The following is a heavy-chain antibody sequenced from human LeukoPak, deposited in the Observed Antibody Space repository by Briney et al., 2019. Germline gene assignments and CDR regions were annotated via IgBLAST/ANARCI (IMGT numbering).Heavy chain of an antibody. V-gene: IGHV3-30*18. D-gene: IGHD3-22*01. CDR2: ISYDGSKD. Sequence: PGGSLRLSCADSGFTFRSSNMHWVRQAPGKGLEWVAVISYDGSKDYYVDSVKGRFTISRDNSKNTLYLQMNSLRAEDTAVYYCAKRLGDYFDYWGQGTLVTVSS. CDR3: AKRLGDYFDY. CDR1: GFTFRSSN. J-gene: IGHJ4*02.